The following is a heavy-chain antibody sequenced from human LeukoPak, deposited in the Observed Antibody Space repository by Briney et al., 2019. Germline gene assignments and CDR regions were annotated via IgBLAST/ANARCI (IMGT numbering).Heavy chain of an antibody. CDR1: GGSISSYY. Sequence: SETLSLTCTVSGGSISSYYWSWIRQPPGKGLEWIGYIYYSGSPNYNPSLKSRVTISVDTPKNQFSLKLTSVTAADTAVYYCARDYGGNSGWFDPWGQGTLVTVS. CDR3: ARDYGGNSGWFDP. J-gene: IGHJ5*02. CDR2: IYYSGSP. V-gene: IGHV4-59*01. D-gene: IGHD4-23*01.